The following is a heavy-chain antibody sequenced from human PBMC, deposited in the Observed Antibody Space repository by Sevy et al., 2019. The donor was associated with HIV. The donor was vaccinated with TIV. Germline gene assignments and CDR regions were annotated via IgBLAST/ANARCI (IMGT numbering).Heavy chain of an antibody. J-gene: IGHJ3*02. D-gene: IGHD3-22*01. CDR1: GFTVGSNY. CDR2: IDSGVTT. V-gene: IGHV3-53*01. Sequence: GGSLRLSCAASGFTVGSNYMSWVRQAPGKGLEWVSIIDSGVTTSYADSVKGRFTISRDNSKNTLYLQMNSLRAEDTAVNYYARVSVYYYDSSGYYTTGNAFDIWGQGTMVTVSS. CDR3: ARVSVYYYDSSGYYTTGNAFDI.